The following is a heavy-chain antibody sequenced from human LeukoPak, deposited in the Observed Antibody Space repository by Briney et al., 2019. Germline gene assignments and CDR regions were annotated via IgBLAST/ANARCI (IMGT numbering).Heavy chain of an antibody. CDR2: IHTYTGNP. Sequence: ASVKVSCKASGYTFTSYAMNWVRQAAGQGLEWMGWIHTYTGNPTYAQGFTGRFVFSLDTPVSTAYLQISSLKAEDTAVYYCARWDYDSSGYALYYFDYWGQGTLVTVSS. J-gene: IGHJ4*02. CDR3: ARWDYDSSGYALYYFDY. CDR1: GYTFTSYA. V-gene: IGHV7-4-1*02. D-gene: IGHD3-22*01.